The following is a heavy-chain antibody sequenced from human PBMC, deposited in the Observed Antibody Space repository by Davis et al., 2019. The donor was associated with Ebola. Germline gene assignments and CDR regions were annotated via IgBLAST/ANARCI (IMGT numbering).Heavy chain of an antibody. CDR2: ISSDERST. D-gene: IGHD6-19*01. CDR3: ARDQGWNYVFY. J-gene: IGHJ4*02. Sequence: GESLKISCAASGLTFSSYWMHWVRQAPGKGLVWVSRISSDERSTDYADSVKGRFIISRDNSKNTLYLQMNSLRAEDTAVYYCARDQGWNYVFYWGQGTLVTVSS. V-gene: IGHV3-74*01. CDR1: GLTFSSYW.